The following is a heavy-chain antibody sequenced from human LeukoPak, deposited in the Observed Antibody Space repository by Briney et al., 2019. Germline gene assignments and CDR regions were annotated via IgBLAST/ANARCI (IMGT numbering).Heavy chain of an antibody. J-gene: IGHJ5*02. CDR1: GFLYSSLS. CDR2: ISDSGHST. Sequence: PGGSLRLLYGFCGFLYSSLSTIGGSQIPAKRLECVSSISDSGHSTYHADSVKGRFTISRDNSKNTMYLQMNSLRAEDTAVYYCVRRWSGYCTCVRCYDLDPWGQGTLVTVSS. CDR3: VRRWSGYCTCVRCYDLDP. V-gene: IGHV3-23*01. D-gene: IGHD3-3*01.